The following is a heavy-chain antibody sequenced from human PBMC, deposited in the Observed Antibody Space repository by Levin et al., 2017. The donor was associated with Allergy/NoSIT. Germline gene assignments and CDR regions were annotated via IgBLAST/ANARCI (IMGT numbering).Heavy chain of an antibody. CDR1: GYTFTSYG. CDR2: ISAYNGNT. J-gene: IGHJ4*02. Sequence: GESLKISCKASGYTFTSYGISWVRQAPGQGLEWMGWISAYNGNTNYAQKLQGRVTMTTDTSTSTAYMELRSLRSDDTAVYYCARESWELLKDSYFDYWGQGTLVTVSS. D-gene: IGHD1-26*01. V-gene: IGHV1-18*01. CDR3: ARESWELLKDSYFDY.